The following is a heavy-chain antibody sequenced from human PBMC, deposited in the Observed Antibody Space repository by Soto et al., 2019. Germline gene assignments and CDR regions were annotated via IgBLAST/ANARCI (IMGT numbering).Heavy chain of an antibody. J-gene: IGHJ4*02. CDR2: ISSSSSYI. Sequence: EVQLVESGGGLVKPGGSLRLSCAASGFTFSSYGMNWVRQAPGKGLEWVSSISSSSSYIYYANSVKGRFTISRDNAKNSLSLQMNSLRAEDTAVYYCARERGGYGGNFDYWGQGTLVTVSS. CDR3: ARERGGYGGNFDY. CDR1: GFTFSSYG. D-gene: IGHD4-17*01. V-gene: IGHV3-21*01.